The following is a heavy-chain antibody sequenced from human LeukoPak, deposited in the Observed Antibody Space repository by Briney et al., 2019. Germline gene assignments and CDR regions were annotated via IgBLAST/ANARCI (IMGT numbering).Heavy chain of an antibody. V-gene: IGHV3-11*04. J-gene: IGHJ3*01. CDR1: GFSFSDYY. D-gene: IGHD3-10*01. CDR2: ITPSGTTK. Sequence: GGSLRLSCAASGFSFSDYYMSWIRQAPGKGLEWVAYITPSGTTKTYADSVAGRFFISRDNAQSSVTLDMNSLRVEDTGVYYCAREGTGTDWGQGTWVTVSS. CDR3: AREGTGTD.